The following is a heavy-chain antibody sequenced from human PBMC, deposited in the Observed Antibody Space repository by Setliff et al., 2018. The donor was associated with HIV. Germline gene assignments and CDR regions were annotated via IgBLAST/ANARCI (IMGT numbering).Heavy chain of an antibody. CDR2: INPNNGNT. D-gene: IGHD2-15*01. J-gene: IGHJ4*02. CDR1: GYTFTTYP. Sequence: ASVKVSCKTSGYTFTTYPITWVRQAPGQGLEWMGWINPNNGNTHYAQEVVGRVSMTTDTSTSTAYMEVTSLGSDDMAVYYCARSLGYCTGGSCYFDHWGQGTLVTVSS. V-gene: IGHV1-18*03. CDR3: ARSLGYCTGGSCYFDH.